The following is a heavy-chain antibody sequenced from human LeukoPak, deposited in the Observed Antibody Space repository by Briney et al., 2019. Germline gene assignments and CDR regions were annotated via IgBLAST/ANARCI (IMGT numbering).Heavy chain of an antibody. J-gene: IGHJ4*02. CDR2: IIPIFGTA. V-gene: IGHV1-69*06. CDR3: ARSYVYDSYYFDY. Sequence: SVKVSCKASGGTFSSCAISWVRQAPGQGLEWMGGIIPIFGTANYAQKFQGRVTITADKSTSTAYMELSSLRSEDTAVYYCARSYVYDSYYFDYWGQGTLVTVSS. D-gene: IGHD5/OR15-5a*01. CDR1: GGTFSSCA.